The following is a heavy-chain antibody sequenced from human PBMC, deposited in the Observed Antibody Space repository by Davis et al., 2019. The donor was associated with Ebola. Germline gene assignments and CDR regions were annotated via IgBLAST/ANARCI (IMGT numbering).Heavy chain of an antibody. J-gene: IGHJ4*02. V-gene: IGHV1-18*01. CDR3: ARAQFPTTSDH. CDR1: GYTFTSYG. D-gene: IGHD1-1*01. CDR2: ISAYNGNT. Sequence: VKVSCKASGYTFTSYGISWVRQAPGQGLEWMGWISAYNGNTNYAQKLQGRVTMTTDTSTSTAYMEVGIRRSDDTAVYYCARAQFPTTSDHWGQGTLVTVSS.